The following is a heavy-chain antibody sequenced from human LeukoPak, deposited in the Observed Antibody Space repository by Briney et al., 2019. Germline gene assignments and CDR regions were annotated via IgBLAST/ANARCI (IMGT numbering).Heavy chain of an antibody. CDR3: ARQLRILWFGELQQGVAFDI. Sequence: GESLKTSCKGSGYSFTSYWNGWVRPMPGKGLEWMGIIYPGDSDTRFSPSFQGQVTIAADKSISTAYLQWSSLKASDTAMYYCARQLRILWFGELQQGVAFDIWGQGTMVTVSS. CDR2: IYPGDSDT. CDR1: GYSFTSYW. J-gene: IGHJ3*02. D-gene: IGHD3-10*01. V-gene: IGHV5-51*01.